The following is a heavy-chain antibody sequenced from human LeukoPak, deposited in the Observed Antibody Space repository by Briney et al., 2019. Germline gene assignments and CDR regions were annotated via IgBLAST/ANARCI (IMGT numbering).Heavy chain of an antibody. V-gene: IGHV1-2*02. D-gene: IGHD2-21*02. CDR2: INPNSGGT. CDR1: GYTFTGYY. Sequence: GASVKVSCKASGYTFTGYYMHWVRQAPGQGLERMGWINPNSGGTNYAQKSQGRVTMTRYTSISTAYMELSRLRSDDTAVYYCVRCDYFYYYGMDVWGQGTTVTVSS. CDR3: VRCDYFYYYGMDV. J-gene: IGHJ6*02.